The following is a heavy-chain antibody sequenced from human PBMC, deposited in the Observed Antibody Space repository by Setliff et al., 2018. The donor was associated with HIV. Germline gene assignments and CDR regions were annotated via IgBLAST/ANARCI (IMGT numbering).Heavy chain of an antibody. Sequence: GSVKVSCKASGYTFTSYGISWVRQAPGQGLEWMGWISAYNGNTNYAQKLQGRVTMTTDTSTSTAYMELSSLRSEDTAVYYCARDLGATNAFDIWGQGTMVTVSS. CDR2: ISAYNGNT. CDR1: GYTFTSYG. CDR3: ARDLGATNAFDI. J-gene: IGHJ3*02. D-gene: IGHD5-12*01. V-gene: IGHV1-18*01.